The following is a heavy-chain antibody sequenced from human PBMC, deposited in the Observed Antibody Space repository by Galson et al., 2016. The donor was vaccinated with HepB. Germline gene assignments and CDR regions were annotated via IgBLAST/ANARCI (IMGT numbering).Heavy chain of an antibody. CDR3: ATARQQNAWFGEYVLDS. V-gene: IGHV4-4*02. J-gene: IGHJ4*02. CDR2: IDDRGSV. CDR1: GDSITSGTW. Sequence: SETLSLTCTVSGDSITSGTWWPWVRQPPRQGLEWIGEIDDRGSVNDNPSLRRRLSISVDKSTNHFSLRLNSVTAADTAVYYCATARQQNAWFGEYVLDSWGQGMLVTVSS. D-gene: IGHD3-10*01.